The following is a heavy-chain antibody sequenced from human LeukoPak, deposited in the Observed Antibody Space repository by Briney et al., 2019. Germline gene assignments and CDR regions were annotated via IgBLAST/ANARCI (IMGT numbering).Heavy chain of an antibody. CDR2: IYYSGST. Sequence: SETLSLTCTVSGASISSSYWNWIRQPPGKGLEWIGNIYYSGSTHYNPSLQSRVTMSLDTSKNQFSLKLSSVTAADTAVYYCASPPPAYYYYGWFEPWGQGTLVIVSS. CDR3: ASPPPAYYYYGWFEP. V-gene: IGHV4-59*01. J-gene: IGHJ5*02. CDR1: GASISSSY. D-gene: IGHD3-10*01.